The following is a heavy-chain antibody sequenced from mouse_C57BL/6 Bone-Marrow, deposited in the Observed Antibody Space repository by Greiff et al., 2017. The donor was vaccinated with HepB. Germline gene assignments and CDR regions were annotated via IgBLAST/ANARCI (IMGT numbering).Heavy chain of an antibody. V-gene: IGHV1-85*01. Sequence: VQGVESGPELVKPGASVKLSCKASGYTFTSYDLNWVKQRPGQGLEWIGWIYPRDGSTKYNEKFKGKATLTVDTSSSTAYMELHSLTTEDSAVYFCARYYFAYWGQGTLVTVSA. CDR1: GYTFTSYD. J-gene: IGHJ3*01. CDR2: IYPRDGST. D-gene: IGHD1-1*01. CDR3: ARYYFAY.